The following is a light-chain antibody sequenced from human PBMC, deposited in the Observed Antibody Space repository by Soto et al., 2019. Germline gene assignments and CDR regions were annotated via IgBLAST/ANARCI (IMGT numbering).Light chain of an antibody. CDR2: AAS. CDR1: QGSSSY. V-gene: IGKV1-27*01. CDR3: QSYYSAPET. Sequence: DIQMTQSPSSLSASVGDRVTITCRASQGSSSYLAWYQQKQGKVPKVLIYAASTLHSGVTSRFSGSGSGTEFTLTISNVQPEDVATYYCQSYYSAPETFGQGTKVEI. J-gene: IGKJ1*01.